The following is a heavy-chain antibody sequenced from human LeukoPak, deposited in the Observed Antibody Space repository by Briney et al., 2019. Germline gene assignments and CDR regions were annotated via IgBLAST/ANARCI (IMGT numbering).Heavy chain of an antibody. CDR3: AREGIAVGDYYYYMDV. J-gene: IGHJ6*03. D-gene: IGHD6-19*01. Sequence: ASVKVSCKASGYTFTSYAMNWVRQAPGQGLEWMGWINTNTGNPTYAQGFTGRFVFSLDTSVSTAYLQISSLKAEDTAVYYCAREGIAVGDYYYYMDVWGKGTTVTVSS. V-gene: IGHV7-4-1*02. CDR1: GYTFTSYA. CDR2: INTNTGNP.